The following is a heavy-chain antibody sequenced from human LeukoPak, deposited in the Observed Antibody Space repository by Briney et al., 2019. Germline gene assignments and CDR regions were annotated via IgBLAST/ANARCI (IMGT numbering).Heavy chain of an antibody. CDR3: EKGGGYEMPRGFDY. Sequence: PSETLSLTCTVSGGSISSYYWSCIRQPPAGGLEWIGYIYYSGSTNYNPSLKSRVTMSVDTSKNQFSLNLRSVTPADTAEYFCEKGGGYEMPRGFDYWGQGTLVTVSS. CDR1: GGSISSYY. V-gene: IGHV4-59*01. D-gene: IGHD5-12*01. J-gene: IGHJ4*02. CDR2: IYYSGST.